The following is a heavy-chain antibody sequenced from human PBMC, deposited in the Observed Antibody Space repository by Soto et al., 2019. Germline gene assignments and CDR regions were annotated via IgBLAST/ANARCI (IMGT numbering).Heavy chain of an antibody. V-gene: IGHV1-2*04. CDR3: ARDLNTYYYGSGSTYGMDV. CDR1: GYTFTSYD. Sequence: ASVKVSCKASGYTFTSYDINWVRQAHGQGLEWMGWINPNSGGTNYAQKFQGWVTMTRDTSISTAYMELSRLRSDDTAVYYCARDLNTYYYGSGSTYGMDVWGQGTTVTVSS. J-gene: IGHJ6*02. CDR2: INPNSGGT. D-gene: IGHD3-10*01.